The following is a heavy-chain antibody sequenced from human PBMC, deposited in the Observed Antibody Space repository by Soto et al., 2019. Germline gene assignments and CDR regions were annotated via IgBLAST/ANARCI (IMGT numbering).Heavy chain of an antibody. Sequence: PSETLSLTCTVSGGSISSYYWSWIRQPPGKGREWIGYIYYSGSTNYNPSLKSRVTISVDTSKNQFSLKLSSVTAADTAVYYCARVRRYSSSWYEFAYFDYWGQGTLVTVS. CDR3: ARVRRYSSSWYEFAYFDY. CDR1: GGSISSYY. CDR2: IYYSGST. V-gene: IGHV4-59*01. J-gene: IGHJ4*02. D-gene: IGHD6-13*01.